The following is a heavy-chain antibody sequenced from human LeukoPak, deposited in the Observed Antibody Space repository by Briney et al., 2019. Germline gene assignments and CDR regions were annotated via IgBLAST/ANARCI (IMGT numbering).Heavy chain of an antibody. CDR2: IIPIFRTT. V-gene: IGHV1-69*06. J-gene: IGHJ6*03. Sequence: SVKVSCKASGGTFTSYAISWVRQAPGQGLEWMGGIIPIFRTTNYAQKFQGRVTITADKSTSTAYMELSSLTSEDTAVYYCARGYSDNDNLYHYYLDVWGKGTTVTVSS. D-gene: IGHD5-12*01. CDR3: ARGYSDNDNLYHYYLDV. CDR1: GGTFTSYA.